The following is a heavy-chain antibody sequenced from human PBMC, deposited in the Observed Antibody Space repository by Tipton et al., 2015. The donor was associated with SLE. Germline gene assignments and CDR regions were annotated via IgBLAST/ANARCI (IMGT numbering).Heavy chain of an antibody. CDR2: ISHTGGNE. V-gene: IGHV3-30*04. CDR3: AKGMSPWSYYYDMDV. CDR1: GFTFSSYP. D-gene: IGHD2-8*02. J-gene: IGHJ6*02. Sequence: SLRLSCEASGFTFSSYPMHWVRQAPGKGLEWVASISHTGGNEYYADSVKGRFTISRDNSKDTLYLVMSSLRAEDTAVYFCAKGMSPWSYYYDMDVWCQGTTVT.